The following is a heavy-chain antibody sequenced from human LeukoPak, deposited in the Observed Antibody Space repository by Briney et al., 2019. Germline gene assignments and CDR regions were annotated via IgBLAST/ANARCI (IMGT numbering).Heavy chain of an antibody. Sequence: GGALRLSCAASGFIFSRYSMNWVRQAPGKGLEPVSSISSSSSYIYYADSVKGRLTISRDNAKNSLYLQMNSLRAEDTAVYYCARGYSSSWYEDWFDPWGQGTLVTVSS. CDR1: GFIFSRYS. CDR2: ISSSSSYI. V-gene: IGHV3-21*01. J-gene: IGHJ5*02. CDR3: ARGYSSSWYEDWFDP. D-gene: IGHD6-13*01.